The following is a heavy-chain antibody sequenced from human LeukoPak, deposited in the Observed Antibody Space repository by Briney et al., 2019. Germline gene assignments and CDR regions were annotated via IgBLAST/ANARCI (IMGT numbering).Heavy chain of an antibody. CDR2: IDGSGANT. Sequence: GGSLRLSCAGSGFTFSSYGMSWVRQAPGKGLEWVSAIDGSGANTHYADSVKGRFTISRDNSKNTVYLQMNSLRAEDTPIYYCATRPDRPKPFDCWGQGPLVTVSS. CDR3: ATRPDRPKPFDC. J-gene: IGHJ4*02. D-gene: IGHD1-14*01. V-gene: IGHV3-23*01. CDR1: GFTFSSYG.